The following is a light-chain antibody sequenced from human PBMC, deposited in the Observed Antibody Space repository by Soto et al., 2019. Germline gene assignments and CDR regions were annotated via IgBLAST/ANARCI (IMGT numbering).Light chain of an antibody. CDR3: CSYAGGVI. Sequence: QSALTQPASVSGSPGQSITISCTGTSSDVGSYNLVSWYQQHPGKAPKLMIYEGTKRPSGVSNRFSGSKSGNTASPTISGLQAEDEADYYCCSYAGGVIFGGGTKLTVL. V-gene: IGLV2-23*01. CDR1: SSDVGSYNL. CDR2: EGT. J-gene: IGLJ2*01.